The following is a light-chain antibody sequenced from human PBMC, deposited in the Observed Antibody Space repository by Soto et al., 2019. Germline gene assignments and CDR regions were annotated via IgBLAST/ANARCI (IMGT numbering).Light chain of an antibody. CDR1: QSISNF. CDR2: AAS. J-gene: IGKJ4*01. Sequence: DIQMTQSPSSLSASVGDKLTITCRANQSISNFLNWYQKKPGEVPRLLIFAASRLESGVPSRFSGSGSGTEFALTINSLQPEDFATYYCQQSHSTPRLSFGGGTRV. V-gene: IGKV1-39*01. CDR3: QQSHSTPRLS.